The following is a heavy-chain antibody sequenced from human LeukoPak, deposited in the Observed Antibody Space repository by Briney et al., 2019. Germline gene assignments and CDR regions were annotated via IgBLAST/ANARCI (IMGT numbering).Heavy chain of an antibody. Sequence: GGSLRLSCAASGFTFSSYEMNWVRQAPGKGLEWVSYISSSGRTKYYADSVKGRFTISRDNAKNSLYLQMNSLRAEDTAVYYCATISPSGYWGQGTLVTVSS. CDR3: ATISPSGY. CDR1: GFTFSSYE. CDR2: ISSSGRTK. V-gene: IGHV3-48*03. D-gene: IGHD5-24*01. J-gene: IGHJ4*02.